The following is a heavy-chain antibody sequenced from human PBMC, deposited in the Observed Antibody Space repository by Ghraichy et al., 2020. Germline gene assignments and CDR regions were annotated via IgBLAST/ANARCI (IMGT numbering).Heavy chain of an antibody. CDR1: GFTFSSYS. CDR2: ISSSSSTI. D-gene: IGHD2-15*01. CDR3: AREAYCSDCYAFYYGMDV. Sequence: GGSLRLSCAASGFTFSSYSMNWVRQAPGKGLEWVSYISSSSSTIYYADSVKGRFTISRDNAKNSLYLQMNSLRAEDTAVYYCAREAYCSDCYAFYYGMDVWGQGTTVTVSS. J-gene: IGHJ6*02. V-gene: IGHV3-48*01.